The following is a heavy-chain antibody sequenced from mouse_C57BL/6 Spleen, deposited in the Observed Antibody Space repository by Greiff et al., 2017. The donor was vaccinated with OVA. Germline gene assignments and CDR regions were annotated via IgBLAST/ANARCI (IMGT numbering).Heavy chain of an antibody. J-gene: IGHJ2*01. CDR2: FYPGSGSL. Sequence: VQLQQSGAELVKPGASVKLSCKASGYTFTEYTIHWVKQRSGQGLEWIGWFYPGSGSLKYNEKFKDKATLTADKSSSTVYMELSRLTSEDSAVYFGARHETDYDGSSYYFDYWGQGTTLTVSS. CDR3: ARHETDYDGSSYYFDY. D-gene: IGHD1-1*01. CDR1: GYTFTEYT. V-gene: IGHV1-62-2*01.